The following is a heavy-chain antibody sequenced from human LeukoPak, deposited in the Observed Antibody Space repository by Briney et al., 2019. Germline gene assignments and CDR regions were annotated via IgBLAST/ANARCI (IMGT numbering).Heavy chain of an antibody. CDR1: GGSFSGYY. V-gene: IGHV4-34*01. J-gene: IGHJ4*02. CDR3: ARGLAVNY. CDR2: INTSGST. D-gene: IGHD2-8*02. Sequence: SETLSLTCAVYGGSFSGYYWSWIRQPPGKGLEWIGEINTSGSTNYNPSLKSRVTISVDTSKNQFSLKLSSVPAADTAVYYCARGLAVNYWGERTLVTVSS.